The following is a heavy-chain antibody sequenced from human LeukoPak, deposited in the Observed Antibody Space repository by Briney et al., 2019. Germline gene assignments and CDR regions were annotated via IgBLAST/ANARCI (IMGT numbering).Heavy chain of an antibody. V-gene: IGHV2-5*02. CDR1: GFSLSTHGMG. CDR3: AHRHNLGVTGPVITFDS. J-gene: IGHJ5*01. CDR2: IFWDDDE. D-gene: IGHD2-21*02. Sequence: SGPTLVNPTQTLTLTCTFSGFSLSTHGMGVGWIRQPPGKALERLAHIFWDDDERYSPSLKSRLTITKDTFKNHVVLTMTNMDPVDTATYYCAHRHNLGVTGPVITFDSWGQGTLVTVSS.